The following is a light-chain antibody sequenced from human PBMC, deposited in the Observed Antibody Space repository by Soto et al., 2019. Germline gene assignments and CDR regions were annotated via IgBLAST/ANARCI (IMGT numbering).Light chain of an antibody. V-gene: IGLV1-44*01. J-gene: IGLJ2*01. CDR2: SDN. CDR1: SSNIGRNA. CDR3: AAWDDSLDGPV. Sequence: QSVLTQPPSASGAPGQRVTISCSGSSSNIGRNAVNWYQQLPGTAPNLLIYSDNQRPSGVPDRFSASKSGTSASLAISGLQSEDETEYYCAAWDDSLDGPVFGGGTKLTVL.